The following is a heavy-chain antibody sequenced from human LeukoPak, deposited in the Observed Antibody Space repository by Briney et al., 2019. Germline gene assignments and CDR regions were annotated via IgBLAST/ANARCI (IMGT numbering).Heavy chain of an antibody. CDR2: ISSSGSTI. J-gene: IGHJ5*02. CDR1: GFTFSDYY. Sequence: GVSLRCSCAASGFTFSDYYMSWIRQAPGKGLEWVSYISSSGSTIYYADSVKGRLPISRDNAKNSLYLQMNSLRAEDTAVYYCARGKYSSSWYGSFWFDPWGQGTLVTVSS. CDR3: ARGKYSSSWYGSFWFDP. V-gene: IGHV3-11*01. D-gene: IGHD6-13*01.